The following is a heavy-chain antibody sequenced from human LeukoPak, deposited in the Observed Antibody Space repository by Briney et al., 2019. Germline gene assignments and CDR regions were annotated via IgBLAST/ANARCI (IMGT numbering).Heavy chain of an antibody. D-gene: IGHD3-3*01. J-gene: IGHJ5*02. V-gene: IGHV1-69*05. CDR1: VGTFISYA. CDR2: IIPIFCTA. Sequence: SVTVSCKASVGTFISYAIIWVRQAPGQGLEWMGGIIPIFCTANYAQKFQGRVTIPTDESTSPAYMERSSLRSEDTAVYYCARLSGGYDFWSGGPNWFDPWGQGTLVTVSS. CDR3: ARLSGGYDFWSGGPNWFDP.